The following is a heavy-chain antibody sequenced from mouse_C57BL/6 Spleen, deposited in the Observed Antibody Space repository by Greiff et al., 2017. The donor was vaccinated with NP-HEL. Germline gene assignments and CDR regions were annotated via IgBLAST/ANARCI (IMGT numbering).Heavy chain of an antibody. CDR1: GYTFTGYW. Sequence: VKLVESGAELMKPGASVKLSCKATGYTFTGYWIEWVKQRPGHGLEWIGEILPGSGSTNYNEKFKGKATVTADTSSSTAYMQLSSLTTEDSAIYYWARGPYYYGSSTGYFDVWGTGTTVTVSS. D-gene: IGHD1-1*01. V-gene: IGHV1-9*01. CDR2: ILPGSGST. CDR3: ARGPYYYGSSTGYFDV. J-gene: IGHJ1*03.